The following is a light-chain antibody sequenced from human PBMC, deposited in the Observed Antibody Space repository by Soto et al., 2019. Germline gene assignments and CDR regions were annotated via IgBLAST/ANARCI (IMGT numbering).Light chain of an antibody. Sequence: DIQMTQSPSTLSGSVGDRVTITCRASQTISSWLAWYQQKPGKAPKLLIYKASTLKSGVPSRFSGSGSGTEFTLTISSLQPDDFATYYCQQYGSFPATFGQGTKVEI. CDR3: QQYGSFPAT. J-gene: IGKJ1*01. V-gene: IGKV1-5*03. CDR1: QTISSW. CDR2: KAS.